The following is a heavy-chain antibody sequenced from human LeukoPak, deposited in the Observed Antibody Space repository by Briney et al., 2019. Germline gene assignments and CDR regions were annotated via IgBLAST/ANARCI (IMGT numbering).Heavy chain of an antibody. D-gene: IGHD5-18*01. J-gene: IGHJ4*02. V-gene: IGHV4-39*07. CDR1: GGSISSSSYY. CDR3: ARDLVDTAMVLDY. CDR2: IYYSGTT. Sequence: SETLSLTCTVSGGSISSSSYYWGWIRQPPGKGLEWIGSIYYSGTTYYNPSLKSRVTISVDTSKNQFSLKVSSVTAADTAAYYCARDLVDTAMVLDYWGQGTLVTVSS.